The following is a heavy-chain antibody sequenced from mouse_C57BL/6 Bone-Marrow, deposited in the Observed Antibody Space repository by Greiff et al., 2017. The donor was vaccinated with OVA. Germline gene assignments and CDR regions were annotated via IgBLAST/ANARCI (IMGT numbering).Heavy chain of an antibody. Sequence: EVKLQESGGGLVKPGGSLKLSCAASGFTFSSYAMSWVRQTPEKRLEWVATISDGGSYTYYPDNVKGRFTISRDNAKNNLYLQMSHLKSEDTAMYYCARAGLGPWFAYWGQGTLVTVSA. V-gene: IGHV5-4*03. CDR1: GFTFSSYA. CDR3: ARAGLGPWFAY. CDR2: ISDGGSYT. D-gene: IGHD4-1*01. J-gene: IGHJ3*01.